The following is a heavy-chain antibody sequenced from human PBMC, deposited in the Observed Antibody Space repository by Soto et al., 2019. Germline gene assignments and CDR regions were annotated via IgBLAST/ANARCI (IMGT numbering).Heavy chain of an antibody. V-gene: IGHV3-48*02. Sequence: PGGSQRLSCAASGFTFSSYNMNWVRQAPGKGLEWVSYISSSSTIYYADSMKGRFTISRDNAKNSLYLQMNSLRDEDTAVYYCARRRVMVYARYGMDVWVQGT. CDR3: ARRRVMVYARYGMDV. CDR1: GFTFSSYN. CDR2: ISSSSTI. J-gene: IGHJ6*02. D-gene: IGHD2-8*01.